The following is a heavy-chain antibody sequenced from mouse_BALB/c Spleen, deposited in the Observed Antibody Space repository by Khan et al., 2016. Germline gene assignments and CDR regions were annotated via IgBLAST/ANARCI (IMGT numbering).Heavy chain of an antibody. D-gene: IGHD1-2*01. CDR1: GYTFTDYA. CDR3: AIITTRAMDY. Sequence: VELVESGPEVVRPGVSVKISCKGSGYTFTDYAMHWVKQSHAKSLERIGVISTYNGNTNYNQKFKGKATMTVDKSSSTAYMELARLTSEDSASYYGAIITTRAMDYWGQGTSVTVSS. V-gene: IGHV1S137*01. CDR2: ISTYNGNT. J-gene: IGHJ4*01.